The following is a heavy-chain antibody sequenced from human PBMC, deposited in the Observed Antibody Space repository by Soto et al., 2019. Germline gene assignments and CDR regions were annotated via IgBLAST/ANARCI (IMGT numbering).Heavy chain of an antibody. D-gene: IGHD1-26*01. CDR3: VKDKGGATSLAEYFQH. CDR2: ITWNADTT. CDR1: GFTFDDYT. Sequence: GGSLRLSCAASGFTFDDYTMHWVRQAPGKGLEWVSLITWNADTTYYADSVRGRFTISRDNSKNSLSLEMNSLRSEDTALYYCVKDKGGATSLAEYFQHWGQGTLVTV. V-gene: IGHV3-43*01. J-gene: IGHJ1*01.